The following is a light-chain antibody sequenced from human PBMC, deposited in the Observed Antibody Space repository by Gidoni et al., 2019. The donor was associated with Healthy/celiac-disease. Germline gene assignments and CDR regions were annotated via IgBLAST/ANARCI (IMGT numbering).Light chain of an antibody. Sequence: EIVLTQSPGTMSLSPVERATLSCRSSHSVSSSYLAWYQQKPGQAPRLLIYGASSRATGIPDRFSRSGSGTDFTLTISSLEPEDFAVYYCQQYGSSPLTFGGGTKVEIK. CDR1: HSVSSSY. CDR3: QQYGSSPLT. CDR2: GAS. V-gene: IGKV3-20*01. J-gene: IGKJ4*01.